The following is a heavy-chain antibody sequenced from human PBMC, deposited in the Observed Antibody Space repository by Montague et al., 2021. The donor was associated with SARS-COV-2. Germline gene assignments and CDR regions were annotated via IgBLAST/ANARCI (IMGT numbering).Heavy chain of an antibody. Sequence: PALVKPTQTLTLTCTFSGFSLSTSGMCVSWIRQPPGKALEWLALIDWGDDKYYSTSLKTRLTISKDTSKNQVVLTMTNMDPVDTATYYCARISSGYSSGWSTFDSWCQGTLVTVSS. V-gene: IGHV2-70*01. CDR1: GFSLSTSGMC. CDR2: IDWGDDK. CDR3: ARISSGYSSGWSTFDS. J-gene: IGHJ4*02. D-gene: IGHD6-19*01.